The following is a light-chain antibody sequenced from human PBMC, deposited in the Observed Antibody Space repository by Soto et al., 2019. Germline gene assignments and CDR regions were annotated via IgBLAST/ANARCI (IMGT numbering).Light chain of an antibody. J-gene: IGKJ1*01. CDR2: GAS. CDR3: QQYDDWPRT. CDR1: QSVSTN. V-gene: IGKV3-15*01. Sequence: EIMMTQSPDTPSVSPGERVTLSCRASQSVSTNLAWYQHKPGQSPRLLIYGASTGATGIPARFSGSGSGTEFTLTISSLRSEDFAVYYCQQYDDWPRTFGQGTKV.